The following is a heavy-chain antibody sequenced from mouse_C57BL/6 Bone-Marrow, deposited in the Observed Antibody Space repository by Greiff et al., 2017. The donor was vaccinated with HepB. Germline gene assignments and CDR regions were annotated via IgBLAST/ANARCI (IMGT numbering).Heavy chain of an antibody. CDR3: ARYDYGSNDY. J-gene: IGHJ2*01. CDR1: GYTFTDYY. V-gene: IGHV1-26*01. D-gene: IGHD1-1*01. CDR2: INPNNGGT. Sequence: EVQLQQSGPELVKPGASVKISCKASGYTFTDYYMNWVKQSHGKSLEWIGDINPNNGGTSYNQKFKGKATLTVDKSSSTAYMELRSLTSEDSAVYYYARYDYGSNDYWGQGTTLTVSS.